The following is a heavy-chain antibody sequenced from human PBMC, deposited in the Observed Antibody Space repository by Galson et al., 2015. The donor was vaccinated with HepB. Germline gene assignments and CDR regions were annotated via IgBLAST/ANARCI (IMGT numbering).Heavy chain of an antibody. CDR2: ITRSGDNT. Sequence: SLRLSCAASGFTFSSYAMSWVRQAPGEGLEWVSGITRSGDNTYYADSVRGRFTVSRDNSKNTLYLQMNSLRPEDTAVYKCLTLYSSSWSFDYWGQGTLVTVSS. CDR1: GFTFSSYA. J-gene: IGHJ4*02. CDR3: LTLYSSSWSFDY. V-gene: IGHV3-23*01. D-gene: IGHD6-13*01.